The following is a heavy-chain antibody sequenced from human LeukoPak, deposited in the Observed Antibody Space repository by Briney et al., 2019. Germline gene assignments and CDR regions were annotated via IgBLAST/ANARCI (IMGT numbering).Heavy chain of an antibody. V-gene: IGHV4-39*07. J-gene: IGHJ3*02. CDR2: IYYSGST. CDR1: GGSISSSSYY. Sequence: SETLSLTCTVSGGSISSSSYYWGWIRQPPGKGLEWIGSIYYSGSTYYNPSLKSRVTISVDKSKNQFSLKLSSVTAADTAVYYCARDLALGIVGAPDAFDIWGQGTMVTVSS. CDR3: ARDLALGIVGAPDAFDI. D-gene: IGHD1-26*01.